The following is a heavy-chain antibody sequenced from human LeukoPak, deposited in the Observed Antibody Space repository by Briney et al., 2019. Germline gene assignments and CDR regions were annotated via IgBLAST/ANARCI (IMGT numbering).Heavy chain of an antibody. J-gene: IGHJ4*02. Sequence: GGSLRLSCAASGFTVSSNYMSWVRQAPGKGLEWVSAISGSGGSTYYADSVKGRFTISRDNSKNTLYLQMNSLRAEDTAVYYCASFNYFGYDLGTDYWGQGTLVTVSS. CDR3: ASFNYFGYDLGTDY. CDR2: ISGSGGST. D-gene: IGHD5-12*01. CDR1: GFTVSSNY. V-gene: IGHV3-23*01.